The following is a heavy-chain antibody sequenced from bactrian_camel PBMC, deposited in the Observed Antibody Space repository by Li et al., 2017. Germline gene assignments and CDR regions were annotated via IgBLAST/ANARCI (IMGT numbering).Heavy chain of an antibody. J-gene: IGHJ4*01. V-gene: IGHV3S63*01. CDR1: GFNFSSSD. CDR2: FSRDGTT. Sequence: QLVESGGGSVQAGGFLRLSCTASGFNFSSSDVGWYRQAPGNECESVSRFSRDGTTHYADSAKGRFTISHDKSKNTWYLEIGSPKPEDTGTYYCAADLGSGVAVGPVLWGCRFGVWGQGTQVTVS. D-gene: IGHD3*01. CDR3: AADLGSGVAVGPVLWGCRFGV.